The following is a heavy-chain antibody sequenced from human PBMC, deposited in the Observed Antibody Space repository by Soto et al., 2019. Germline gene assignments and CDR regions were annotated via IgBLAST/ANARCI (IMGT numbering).Heavy chain of an antibody. D-gene: IGHD2-15*01. Sequence: EVQLLESGGGLVQPGASLRLSCAASGFTFSRYAMNWVRQAPGKGLEWVSTISGSGGSTYYADSVKGRFTITRDNSKNTMYLQMNSLGADDTAVYYCAKDKDCSGGSCYYDFWGQGTLVTVSA. CDR3: AKDKDCSGGSCYYDF. V-gene: IGHV3-23*01. J-gene: IGHJ4*02. CDR2: ISGSGGST. CDR1: GFTFSRYA.